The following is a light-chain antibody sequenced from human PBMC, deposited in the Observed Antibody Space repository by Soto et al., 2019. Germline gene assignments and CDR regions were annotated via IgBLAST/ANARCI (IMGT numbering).Light chain of an antibody. CDR2: KAS. CDR1: QSISSW. CDR3: QQYNSYSRT. V-gene: IGKV1-5*03. J-gene: IGKJ1*01. Sequence: DIQMTQSPSTLSATVGDRVTITCRASQSISSWLAWYQQKPGKAPNLLIYKASSLESGVPSRFSGSGSGTEFTLTISSLQPDDFATHYCQQYNSYSRTFGQGTKVEIK.